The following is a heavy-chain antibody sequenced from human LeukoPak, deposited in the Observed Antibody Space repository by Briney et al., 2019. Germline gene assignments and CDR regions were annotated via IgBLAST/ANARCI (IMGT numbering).Heavy chain of an antibody. CDR3: ARGAGWYNH. CDR2: IYHSGNT. D-gene: IGHD6-19*01. V-gene: IGHV4-61*08. J-gene: IGHJ5*02. CDR1: GGSISSGGYY. Sequence: SQTLSLTCTVSGGSISSGGYYWSWIRQPPGKGLEWIGYIYHSGNTNYNPSLKSRVTISIDTSKKQFSLKLSSVTAADTAVYYCARGAGWYNHWGQGTLVTVSS.